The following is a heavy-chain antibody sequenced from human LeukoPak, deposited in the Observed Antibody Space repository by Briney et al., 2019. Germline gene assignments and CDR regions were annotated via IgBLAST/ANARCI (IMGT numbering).Heavy chain of an antibody. CDR3: ARDRSSSWYTLWFDP. J-gene: IGHJ5*02. CDR1: GYTFTCYY. CDR2: INPNSGGT. V-gene: IGHV1-2*02. D-gene: IGHD6-13*01. Sequence: ASVKVSCKASGYTFTCYYMHWVRQAPGQGLEWMGWINPNSGGTNYAQKFQGRVTMTRDTSISTAYMELSRLRSDDTAAYYCARDRSSSWYTLWFDPWGQGTLVTVSS.